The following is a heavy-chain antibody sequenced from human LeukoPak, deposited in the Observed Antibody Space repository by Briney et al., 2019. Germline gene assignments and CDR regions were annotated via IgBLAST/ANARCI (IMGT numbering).Heavy chain of an antibody. CDR1: GFIFSNYG. Sequence: PGGSLRLSCAASGFIFSNYGMNWVRQAPGKGLVWVAIISFDGRNGYYAESAKGRFTISRDNSKNMVYLQINSLRPEDTAVYYCARVNWARLDYWGQGALVTVSS. V-gene: IGHV3-30*03. D-gene: IGHD7-27*01. CDR2: ISFDGRNG. J-gene: IGHJ4*02. CDR3: ARVNWARLDY.